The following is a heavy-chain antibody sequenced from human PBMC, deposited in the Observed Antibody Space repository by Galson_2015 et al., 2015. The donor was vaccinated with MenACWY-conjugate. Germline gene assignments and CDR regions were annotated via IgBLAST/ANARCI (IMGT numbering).Heavy chain of an antibody. CDR3: ARSRYYHSEADV. J-gene: IGHJ6*04. D-gene: IGHD3-3*02. CDR1: GGTFSSYV. CDR2: IIPMFGTP. V-gene: IGHV1-69*06. Sequence: SVKVSCKASGGTFSSYVITWVRQAPGQGLEWMGGIIPMFGTPNYAQKFQGRVTITADKSTSTAYMELSSLRSEDTAVYYCARSRYYHSEADVWGKGTTVTVSS.